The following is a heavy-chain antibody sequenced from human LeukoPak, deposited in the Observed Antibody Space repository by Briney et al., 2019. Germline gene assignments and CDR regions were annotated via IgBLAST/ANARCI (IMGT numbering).Heavy chain of an antibody. J-gene: IGHJ4*02. CDR2: ITGGSTTI. V-gene: IGHV3-48*01. Sequence: GGSLRLSCAASGFTFRSYNMNWVRQAPGKGLEGVSYITGGSTTIYYADSVKGRFTISRDNAKNSLYLQMNSLRAEDTAVYYCARDYSTVTTFFDYWGQGTLVTVSS. D-gene: IGHD4-17*01. CDR1: GFTFRSYN. CDR3: ARDYSTVTTFFDY.